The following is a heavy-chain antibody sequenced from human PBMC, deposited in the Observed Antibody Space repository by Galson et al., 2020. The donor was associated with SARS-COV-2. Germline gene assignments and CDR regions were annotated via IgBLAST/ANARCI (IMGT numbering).Heavy chain of an antibody. CDR1: GGSISSGYY. D-gene: IGHD6-13*01. V-gene: IGHV4-38-2*02. J-gene: IGHJ4*02. CDR3: ARVSGSSANFDY. Sequence: SETLSLTCTVSGGSISSGYYWGWVRQPPGKGLEWIASVYPSGSTYYNSSLKTRVTISVDTSKNHFSLMVTSVTAADTAVYYCARVSGSSANFDYWGQGALVTVSS. CDR2: VYPSGST.